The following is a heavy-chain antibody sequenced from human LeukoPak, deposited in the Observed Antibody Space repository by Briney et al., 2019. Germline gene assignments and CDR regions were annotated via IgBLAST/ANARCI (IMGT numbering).Heavy chain of an antibody. D-gene: IGHD6-19*01. V-gene: IGHV4-34*01. CDR2: INHSGST. Sequence: SETLSLTCAVYGGSFSGYYWSWIRQPPGKGLEWIGEINHSGSTNYNPSLKSRVTISVDTSKNQFSLKLSSVTAADTAVYYCARDPPYSSGDFDYWGQGTLVTVSS. J-gene: IGHJ4*02. CDR3: ARDPPYSSGDFDY. CDR1: GGSFSGYY.